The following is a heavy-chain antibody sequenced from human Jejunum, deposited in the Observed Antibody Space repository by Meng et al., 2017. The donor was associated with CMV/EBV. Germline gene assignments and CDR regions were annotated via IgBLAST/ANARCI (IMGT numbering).Heavy chain of an antibody. CDR2: IDTYTGNP. V-gene: IGHV7-4-1*02. CDR3: ARDGLSGRYFDY. Sequence: KPSGYTFTTNNIIWVRQAPGQGPEWMGWIDTYTGNPTYAQDFTGRFVFSLDTSVNTAYLQISSLKAEDTAVYYCARDGLSGRYFDYWGQGTLVTVSS. D-gene: IGHD1-26*01. CDR1: GYTFTTNN. J-gene: IGHJ4*02.